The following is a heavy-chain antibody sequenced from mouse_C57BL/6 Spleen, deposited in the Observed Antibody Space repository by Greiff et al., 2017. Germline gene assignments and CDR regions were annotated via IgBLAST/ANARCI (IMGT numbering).Heavy chain of an antibody. D-gene: IGHD1-1*01. CDR2: IFPGSGST. J-gene: IGHJ2*01. Sequence: QVQLKQSGPELVKPGASVKISCKASGYTFTDYYINWVKQRPGQGLEWIGWIFPGSGSTYYNEKFKGKATLTVDKSSSTAYMLLSSLTSEYSAVYFCARPNYDGSSAHYFDYWGQGTTLTVSS. CDR3: ARPNYDGSSAHYFDY. V-gene: IGHV1-75*01. CDR1: GYTFTDYY.